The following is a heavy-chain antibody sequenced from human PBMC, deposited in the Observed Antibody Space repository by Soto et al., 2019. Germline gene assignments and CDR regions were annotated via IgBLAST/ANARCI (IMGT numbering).Heavy chain of an antibody. J-gene: IGHJ3*02. Sequence: GGSLRLSCAASGFTFSSYGMHWVRQAPGKGLEWVAVIWYDGSNKYYADSVKGRFTISRDNSKNTLYLQMNSLRAEDTAVYYCARGLDSYAFDIWGQGAMVTVSS. CDR3: ARGLDSYAFDI. CDR1: GFTFSSYG. D-gene: IGHD3-22*01. V-gene: IGHV3-33*01. CDR2: IWYDGSNK.